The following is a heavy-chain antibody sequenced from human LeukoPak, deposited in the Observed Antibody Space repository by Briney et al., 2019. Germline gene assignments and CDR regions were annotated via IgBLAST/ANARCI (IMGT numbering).Heavy chain of an antibody. V-gene: IGHV3-7*01. J-gene: IGHJ4*02. Sequence: SGGSLRLSCAASGFTFSSYWMSWVRQAPGKGLEWVANIKQDGSEKYYVDSVKGRFTISRDNAKNSLYLQMNSLRAEDTAVYYCARDWGSTGIAAAGDLFDYWGQGTLVTVSS. CDR1: GFTFSSYW. CDR2: IKQDGSEK. CDR3: ARDWGSTGIAAAGDLFDY. D-gene: IGHD6-13*01.